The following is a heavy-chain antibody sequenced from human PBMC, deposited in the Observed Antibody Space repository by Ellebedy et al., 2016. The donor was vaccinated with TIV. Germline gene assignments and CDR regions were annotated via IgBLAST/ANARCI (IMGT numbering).Heavy chain of an antibody. CDR3: ARQQWELLPFDY. CDR1: GYSFSSYW. CDR2: IYPGDSDT. J-gene: IGHJ4*02. V-gene: IGHV5-51*01. D-gene: IGHD1-26*01. Sequence: GESLKISCKGSGYSFSSYWIGWVRQMPGKGLEWMGIIYPGDSDTRYSPSFQGQVTISVDKSINTAYLQWSSLKASDTAMYYCARQQWELLPFDYWGQGTLVTVSS.